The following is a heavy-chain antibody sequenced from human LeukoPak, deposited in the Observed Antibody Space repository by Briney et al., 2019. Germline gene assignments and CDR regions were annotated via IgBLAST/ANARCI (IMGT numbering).Heavy chain of an antibody. D-gene: IGHD4-17*01. CDR2: ISRGGSDK. Sequence: GGSLSLACAASGFTFSSHSMNWVRQAPGQGLEWVSSISRGGSDKFYADSVKHRFTISRDKAKSSLYLQMNSLRAEDTAVYYCTREVSTTNGDLDYWGQGTPVTVSS. CDR3: TREVSTTNGDLDY. V-gene: IGHV3-21*01. CDR1: GFTFSSHS. J-gene: IGHJ4*02.